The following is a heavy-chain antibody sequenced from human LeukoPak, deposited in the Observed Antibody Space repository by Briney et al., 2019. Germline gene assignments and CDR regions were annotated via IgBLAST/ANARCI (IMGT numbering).Heavy chain of an antibody. V-gene: IGHV4-39*07. Sequence: SETLSLTCTVSGGSISSSSYYWSWIRQPPGKGLEWIGEINHSGSTNYNPSLKSRVTISVDTSKNQFSLKLSSVTAAGTAVYYCARLIVGATWGQGTLVTVSS. CDR1: GGSISSSSYY. CDR2: INHSGST. J-gene: IGHJ4*02. CDR3: ARLIVGAT. D-gene: IGHD1-26*01.